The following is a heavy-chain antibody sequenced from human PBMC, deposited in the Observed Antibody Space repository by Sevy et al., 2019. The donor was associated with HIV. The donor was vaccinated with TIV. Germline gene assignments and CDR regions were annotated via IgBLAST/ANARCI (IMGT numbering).Heavy chain of an antibody. Sequence: ASVKVSCKASGGTFSSYAISWVRQAPGQGLEWMGGIIPIFGTANYAQKFQGRVTITADESTSTAYMELSGLRSEDTAVYYWARDLNPITMVRGVIITAGGAFDIWGQGTMVTVSS. J-gene: IGHJ3*02. CDR2: IIPIFGTA. V-gene: IGHV1-69*13. D-gene: IGHD3-10*01. CDR3: ARDLNPITMVRGVIITAGGAFDI. CDR1: GGTFSSYA.